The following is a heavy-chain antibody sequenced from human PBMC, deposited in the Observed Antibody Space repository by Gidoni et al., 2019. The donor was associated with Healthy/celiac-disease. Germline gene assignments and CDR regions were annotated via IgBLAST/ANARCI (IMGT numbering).Heavy chain of an antibody. CDR1: GASISSYY. CDR3: ASTYSSSSLSPGGAFDI. V-gene: IGHV4-59*08. Sequence: QVQLQESGPGLVKPSETLSLTCTVSGASISSYYWRWIRQPPGKGLEWIGYIYYSGSTNYNPSLKSRVTISVDTSKNQFSLKLSSVTAADTAVYYCASTYSSSSLSPGGAFDIWGQGTMVTVSS. D-gene: IGHD6-13*01. CDR2: IYYSGST. J-gene: IGHJ3*02.